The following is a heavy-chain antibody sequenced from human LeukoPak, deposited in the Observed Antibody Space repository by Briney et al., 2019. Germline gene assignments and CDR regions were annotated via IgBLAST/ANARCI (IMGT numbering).Heavy chain of an antibody. CDR2: IYYNGKT. V-gene: IGHV4-59*01. Sequence: SETLSLTCTVSGGSISSDYWSWIRQSPGKELEWFGYIYYNGKTSNNPSLKSRATISIDTSKNQFSLRLTSVTAADTAVYYCARTSHYFASGTGKSIYMDVWGKGTTVTVSS. D-gene: IGHD3-10*01. CDR1: GGSISSDY. CDR3: ARTSHYFASGTGKSIYMDV. J-gene: IGHJ6*03.